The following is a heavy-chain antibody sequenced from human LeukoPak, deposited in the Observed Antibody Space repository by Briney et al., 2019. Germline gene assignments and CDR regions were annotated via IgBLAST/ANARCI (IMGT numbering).Heavy chain of an antibody. CDR2: SGSGGST. CDR1: GFTFSSYA. J-gene: IGHJ4*02. V-gene: IGHV3-23*01. Sequence: PGGSLRLSCAASGFTFSSYAMSWVRQAPGKGLEWVSGSGSGGSTYYADSVKGRFTISRDNSKNTLYLQMNSLRAEDTAVYYCATGIAAAGAYYFDYWGQGTLVTVSS. D-gene: IGHD6-13*01. CDR3: ATGIAAAGAYYFDY.